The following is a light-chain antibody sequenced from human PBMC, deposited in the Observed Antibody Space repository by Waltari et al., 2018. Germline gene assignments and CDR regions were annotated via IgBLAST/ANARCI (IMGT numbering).Light chain of an antibody. J-gene: IGLJ2*01. CDR1: SSAVGGFNY. CDR2: DIN. V-gene: IGLV2-14*03. CDR3: SSYTSSSTLV. Sequence: QSALTQPASVAGSPGPSITIPCTGTSSAVGGFNYVSLYQQQPGKTPKLMIYDINNRPLGVSNRCSGSKSGNTASLTISGLQAEDEADYFCSSYTSSSTLVFGGGTKLTVL.